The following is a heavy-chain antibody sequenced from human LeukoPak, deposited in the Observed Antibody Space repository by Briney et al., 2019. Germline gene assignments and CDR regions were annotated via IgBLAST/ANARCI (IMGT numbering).Heavy chain of an antibody. CDR3: ARDLGTSCFDP. Sequence: SETLSLTCTVSGDSISSSSYYWGWIRQPPGKGLEWIGTIYYSGTTYYNPSLKSRVTMSVDTSKNQFSLKLSSVTAADTAVYYCARDLGTSCFDPWGQGTLVTVSS. D-gene: IGHD2-2*01. V-gene: IGHV4-39*02. CDR2: IYYSGTT. CDR1: GDSISSSSYY. J-gene: IGHJ5*02.